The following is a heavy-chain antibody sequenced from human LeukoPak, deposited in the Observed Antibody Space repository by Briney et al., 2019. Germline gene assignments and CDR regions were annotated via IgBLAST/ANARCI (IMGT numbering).Heavy chain of an antibody. D-gene: IGHD4-17*01. CDR1: GYTFTSYG. Sequence: ASVKVSCKASGYTFTSYGNSWVRQDPGQGLEWMGWISAYNGNTNYAQKLQGRVTMSTDTYTSTADMELRSLRSDDTAVYYCARDLGYGKYLGLAFDPWGQGTLVTVSS. V-gene: IGHV1-18*01. CDR3: ARDLGYGKYLGLAFDP. J-gene: IGHJ5*02. CDR2: ISAYNGNT.